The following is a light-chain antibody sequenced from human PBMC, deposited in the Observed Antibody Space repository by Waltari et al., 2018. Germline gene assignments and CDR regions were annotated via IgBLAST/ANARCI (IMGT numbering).Light chain of an antibody. CDR1: QSVSNNF. V-gene: IGKV3-20*01. CDR3: QQYDSIVLT. Sequence: EIVLTQSPGTLSLSPGERATLSCRASQSVSNNFLNWYQQKPGQAPRLLIYGASSRATGIPDRFSGSGSGTDFTVTISRLEPEDFAVYYCQQYDSIVLTFGGGTKVEI. CDR2: GAS. J-gene: IGKJ4*01.